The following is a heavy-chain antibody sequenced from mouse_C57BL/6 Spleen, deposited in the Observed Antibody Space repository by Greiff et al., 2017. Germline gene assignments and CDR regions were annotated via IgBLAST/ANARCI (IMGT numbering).Heavy chain of an antibody. Sequence: QVQLQQPGAELVRPGSSVKLSCKASGYTFTSYWMDWVKQRPGQGLEWIGNIYPSDSETHYNQKFKDKATLTVDKSSSTAYMQLSSLTSEDSAVYYCARFGKFEDGSSSYYFDYWGQGTTLTVSA. CDR1: GYTFTSYW. CDR2: IYPSDSET. J-gene: IGHJ2*01. V-gene: IGHV1-61*01. CDR3: ARFGKFEDGSSSYYFDY. D-gene: IGHD1-1*01.